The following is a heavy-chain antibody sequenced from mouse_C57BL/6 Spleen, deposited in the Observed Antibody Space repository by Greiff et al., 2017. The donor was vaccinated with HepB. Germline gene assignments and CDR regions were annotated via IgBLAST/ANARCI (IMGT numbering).Heavy chain of an antibody. D-gene: IGHD1-1*01. J-gene: IGHJ1*03. CDR2: IDPSDSET. Sequence: QVQLKQPGAELVRPGSSVKLSCKASGYTFTSYWMHWVKQRPIQGLEWIGNIDPSDSETHYNQKFKDKATLTVATSSSTAYMQLSSLTSEDSAVYYCARRDYYYGRDFYFDVWGTGTTVTVSS. V-gene: IGHV1-52*01. CDR3: ARRDYYYGRDFYFDV. CDR1: GYTFTSYW.